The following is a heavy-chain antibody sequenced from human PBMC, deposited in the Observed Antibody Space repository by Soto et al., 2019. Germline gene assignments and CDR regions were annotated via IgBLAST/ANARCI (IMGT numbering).Heavy chain of an antibody. Sequence: EVQLLESGGDLVQPGGSLRLSCAASGFAFSNYAVTWVRQAQGKGLEWVSSISRSGNVIYYADSVKGRFIISRDNSKNTLYLQMNSLRAEDTAIYSCAKDPNGDYLGAFDDWGQGTLVTVSS. CDR2: ISRSGNVI. CDR3: AKDPNGDYLGAFDD. V-gene: IGHV3-23*01. CDR1: GFAFSNYA. J-gene: IGHJ4*02. D-gene: IGHD4-17*01.